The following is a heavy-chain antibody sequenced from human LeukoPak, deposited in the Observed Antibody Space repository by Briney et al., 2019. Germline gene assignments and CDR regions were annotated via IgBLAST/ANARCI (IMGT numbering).Heavy chain of an antibody. D-gene: IGHD4-17*01. Sequence: PSETLSLTCAVYGGSFSGYYWSWIRQPPGKGLEWIGEINHSGSTNYNPSLKSRVTISVDTSKNQFSLKLSSVTAADTAVYYCASRDDYADYWGQGTLVTVSS. CDR2: INHSGST. CDR1: GGSFSGYY. CDR3: ASRDDYADY. J-gene: IGHJ4*02. V-gene: IGHV4-34*09.